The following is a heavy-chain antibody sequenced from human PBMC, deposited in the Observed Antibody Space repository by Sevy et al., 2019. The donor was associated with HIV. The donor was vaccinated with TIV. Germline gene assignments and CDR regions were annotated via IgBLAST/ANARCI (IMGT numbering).Heavy chain of an antibody. V-gene: IGHV3-30*04. J-gene: IGHJ4*02. CDR3: ARERGESLRYGSPLDY. Sequence: GGSLRLSCATSGFTFSSYAMHWVRQAPGKGLETVAVISHDAVVKFYADSVKGRFTISRDNSSSILGLQVNGLRDEDTAVYYCARERGESLRYGSPLDYWGQGTRVTVSS. CDR2: ISHDAVVK. D-gene: IGHD3-10*01. CDR1: GFTFSSYA.